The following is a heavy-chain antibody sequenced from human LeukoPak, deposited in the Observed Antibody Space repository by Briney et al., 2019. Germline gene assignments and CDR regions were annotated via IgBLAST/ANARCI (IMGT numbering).Heavy chain of an antibody. D-gene: IGHD5-12*01. CDR1: GFTFSDYY. Sequence: GGSLRLSCAASGFTFSDYYMSWIRQAPGKGLEWVSYISSSGSTIYYADSVKGRFTISRDNAKNSLYLQMNSLRAEDTAVYYCTRDPDHTGYDLLDFWGQGTLVTVSS. J-gene: IGHJ4*02. V-gene: IGHV3-11*04. CDR2: ISSSGSTI. CDR3: TRDPDHTGYDLLDF.